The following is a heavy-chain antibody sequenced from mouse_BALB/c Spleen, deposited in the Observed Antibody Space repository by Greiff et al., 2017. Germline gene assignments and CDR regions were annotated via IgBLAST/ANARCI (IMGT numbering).Heavy chain of an antibody. D-gene: IGHD4-1*01. V-gene: IGHV5-17*02. CDR3: ARSGTNFDY. Sequence: EVKLVESGGGLVQPGGSRKLSCAASGFTFSSFGMHWVRQAPEKGLEWVAYISSGSSTIYYADTVKGRFTISRDNPKNTLFLQMTSLRSEDTAMYYCARSGTNFDYWGQGTTLTVSS. J-gene: IGHJ2*01. CDR2: ISSGSSTI. CDR1: GFTFSSFG.